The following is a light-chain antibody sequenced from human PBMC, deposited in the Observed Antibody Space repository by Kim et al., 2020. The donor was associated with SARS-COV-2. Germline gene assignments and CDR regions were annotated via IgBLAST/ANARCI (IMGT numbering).Light chain of an antibody. Sequence: QSITISCTGTSSDVGSYNLVSWYQHHPGKAPKLMIFEVSKRPSGVSNRFSGSKSGNTASLTISGLQAEDEADYYCCSYAGSNAYVFGTETKVTVL. V-gene: IGLV2-23*02. CDR2: EVS. CDR1: SSDVGSYNL. J-gene: IGLJ1*01. CDR3: CSYAGSNAYV.